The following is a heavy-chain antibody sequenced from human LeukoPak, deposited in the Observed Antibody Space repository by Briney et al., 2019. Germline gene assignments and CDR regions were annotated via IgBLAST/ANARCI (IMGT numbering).Heavy chain of an antibody. CDR2: ISSSGTTI. D-gene: IGHD2-2*01. CDR3: ARDQRYCSSSSCPWEPFDY. V-gene: IGHV3-48*03. CDR1: GFTFSSYE. Sequence: PGGSLRLSCAASGFTFSSYEMNWVRQAPGKGLEWVSYISSSGTTIYYADSVKGRFTISRDNAKNSLFLQVNSLRAEDTAVYYCARDQRYCSSSSCPWEPFDYWGQGTLVTVSS. J-gene: IGHJ4*02.